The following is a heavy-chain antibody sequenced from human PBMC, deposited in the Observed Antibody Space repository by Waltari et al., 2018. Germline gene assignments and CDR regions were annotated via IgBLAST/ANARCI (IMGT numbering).Heavy chain of an antibody. J-gene: IGHJ4*02. CDR2: IYHSGVT. CDR1: GYSISSGYY. Sequence: QVQLQESGPGLVKPSETLSLTCTVSGYSISSGYYWGWIRQPPGKGLEWIGSIYHSGVTYYNPSLKSRVTISVDTSKNQFSLKLSSVTAADTAVYYCARDPVPWGYFDYWGQGTLVTVSS. CDR3: ARDPVPWGYFDY. D-gene: IGHD3-16*01. V-gene: IGHV4-38-2*02.